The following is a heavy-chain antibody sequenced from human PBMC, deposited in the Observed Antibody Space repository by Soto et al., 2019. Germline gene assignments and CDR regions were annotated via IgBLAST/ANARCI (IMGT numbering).Heavy chain of an antibody. CDR1: GFTFSSYA. V-gene: IGHV3-64D*06. Sequence: PGGSLRLSCSASGFTFSSYAMHWVRQAPGKGLEYVSSISTNGGSTHYADSVKGRFTISRDNSKNTQYLQMSSLRADDTAVYYCLKGEYYDDRSVYYLFDYWGQGTLVTVSS. D-gene: IGHD3-22*01. CDR3: LKGEYYDDRSVYYLFDY. CDR2: ISTNGGST. J-gene: IGHJ4*02.